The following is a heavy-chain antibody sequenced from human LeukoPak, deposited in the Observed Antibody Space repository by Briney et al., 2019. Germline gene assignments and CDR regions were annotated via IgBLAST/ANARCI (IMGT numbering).Heavy chain of an antibody. V-gene: IGHV1-69*06. Sequence: SVKVSCKASRGTFSSYAISWVRQAPGQGLEWMGGIIPIFGTANYAQKFQGRVTITADKSTSTAYMELSSLRSEDTAVYYCASAAFYYYYMDVWGKGTTVTVSS. CDR2: IIPIFGTA. CDR3: ASAAFYYYYMDV. CDR1: RGTFSSYA. J-gene: IGHJ6*03.